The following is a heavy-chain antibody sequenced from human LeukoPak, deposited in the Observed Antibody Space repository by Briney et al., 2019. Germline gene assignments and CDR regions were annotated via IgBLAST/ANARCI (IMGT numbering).Heavy chain of an antibody. CDR3: TQLLLRGPTA. CDR2: INQVGTET. Sequence: GGSLRLSCAVSGFTFSNYYMSWVRQAPGKGLEWVANINQVGTETFYVDSVKGRFTISRDNAKNSLYLQMSSLRAEDTAMYYCTQLLLRGPTAWGQGTLVTVSS. CDR1: GFTFSNYY. J-gene: IGHJ4*02. D-gene: IGHD3-10*01. V-gene: IGHV3-7*01.